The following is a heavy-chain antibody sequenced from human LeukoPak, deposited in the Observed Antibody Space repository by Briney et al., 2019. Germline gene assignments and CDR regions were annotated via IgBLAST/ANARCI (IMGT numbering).Heavy chain of an antibody. CDR2: ISYSGST. V-gene: IGHV4-59*04. D-gene: IGHD3-10*01. CDR1: GGSISNYY. CDR3: ARDRGLGFTNF. Sequence: KPSETLSLTCTVSGGSISNYYWSWIRQPPGKGLEWIGSISYSGSTYYNPSLQSRVTISIDMPKNQFSLKLSSVTAADTAVYYCARDRGLGFTNFWGQGTLITVSS. J-gene: IGHJ4*02.